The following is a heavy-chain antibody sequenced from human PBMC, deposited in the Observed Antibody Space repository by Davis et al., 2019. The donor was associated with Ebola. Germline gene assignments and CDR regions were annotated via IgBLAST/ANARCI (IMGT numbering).Heavy chain of an antibody. CDR3: ARHPNSYVQKGIFDY. CDR1: GGTFSSYT. D-gene: IGHD5-18*01. Sequence: SVKVSCKASGGTFSSYTISWVRQAPGQGLEWMGRIIPILGIANYAQKFQGRVTITADKSTSTAYMELSSLRSEDTAVYYCARHPNSYVQKGIFDYWGQGTLVTVSS. CDR2: IIPILGIA. V-gene: IGHV1-69*02. J-gene: IGHJ4*02.